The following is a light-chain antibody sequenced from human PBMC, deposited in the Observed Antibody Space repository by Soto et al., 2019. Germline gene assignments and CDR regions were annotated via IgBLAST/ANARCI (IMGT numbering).Light chain of an antibody. CDR2: DAS. J-gene: IGKJ4*01. CDR3: QQRTNWPPLT. V-gene: IGKV3-11*01. Sequence: EIVLTQSPATLSLSPGERATLSCRASQSVGTYLAWYQQKPGQAPRLLIYDASNRATGIPARFSGSGSGTDFPLTISGVEPEDFAVYYGQQRTNWPPLTFGGGTKVEIK. CDR1: QSVGTY.